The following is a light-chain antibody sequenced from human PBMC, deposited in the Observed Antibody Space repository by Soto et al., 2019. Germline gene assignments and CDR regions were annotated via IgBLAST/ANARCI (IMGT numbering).Light chain of an antibody. CDR3: QHYSGPPPYT. V-gene: IGKV3-20*01. CDR1: QRVANTF. Sequence: EIVLTQSPGTLSLSPGERATLFCRASQRVANTFLTWYQQKPGQPPRLLIYDASSRAIGIPDRFSGSGSGADFTLTINRLEPEDFAVYYCQHYSGPPPYTFGQGTKLEIK. J-gene: IGKJ2*01. CDR2: DAS.